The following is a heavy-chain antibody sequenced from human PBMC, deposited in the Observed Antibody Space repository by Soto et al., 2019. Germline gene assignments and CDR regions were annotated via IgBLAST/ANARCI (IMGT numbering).Heavy chain of an antibody. J-gene: IGHJ4*02. CDR2: ISYEGSNK. V-gene: IGHV3-30*18. CDR3: AKTYYSDGSGYYWLLHY. CDR1: GFIFSSYG. Sequence: VGSLRLSGSASGFIFSSYGMHWVRQGPGKGLEWVAVISYEGSNKYYADSVKGRFTISRDNSKNTLYLQMNSLRAEDTAVYYCAKTYYSDGSGYYWLLHYWGQGTLVTVSS. D-gene: IGHD3-22*01.